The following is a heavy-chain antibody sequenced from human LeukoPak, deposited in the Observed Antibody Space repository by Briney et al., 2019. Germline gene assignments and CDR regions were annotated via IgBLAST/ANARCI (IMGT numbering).Heavy chain of an antibody. CDR1: GGSFSGYY. J-gene: IGHJ4*02. D-gene: IGHD2-8*01. Sequence: PSETLSLTCAVYGGSFSGYYWSWIRQSPGKGLEWIGEINHSESTSYNPSLKSRVTISVDTSRNQFSLKLSSVTAADTAVYYCERAGVRIILMVYAVFDYWGQGTLVTVSS. CDR2: INHSEST. CDR3: ERAGVRIILMVYAVFDY. V-gene: IGHV4-34*01.